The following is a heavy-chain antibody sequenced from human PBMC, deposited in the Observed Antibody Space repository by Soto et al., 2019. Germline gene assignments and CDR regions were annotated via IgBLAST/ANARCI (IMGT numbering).Heavy chain of an antibody. V-gene: IGHV4-59*01. CDR1: VFSSCGYY. CDR2: IYYRGST. D-gene: IGHD3-10*01. Sequence: SATXSLTGTVSVFSSCGYYWIWLRQPPGKGLEWVAYIYYRGSTTLNPSLKSRVTISVDTSKNQFSLKVNSVTAADTEVYYCEREGRGSPGMIWGQGTLVTVSS. CDR3: EREGRGSPGMI. J-gene: IGHJ4*03.